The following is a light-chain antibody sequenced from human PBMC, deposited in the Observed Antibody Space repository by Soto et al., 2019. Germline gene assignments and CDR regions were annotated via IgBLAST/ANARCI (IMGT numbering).Light chain of an antibody. CDR3: QQSFSTPPLT. V-gene: IGKV1-39*01. CDR2: AAS. J-gene: IGKJ4*01. CDR1: QTISMY. Sequence: DIQMTQSPSSLSASVGDRVNITCRASQTISMYLNWYQQKPGKAPILLISAASHLQSGVPSRFSGGGSGTDFTLTINGLQPEDSATYFCQQSFSTPPLTFGGGTKVEIK.